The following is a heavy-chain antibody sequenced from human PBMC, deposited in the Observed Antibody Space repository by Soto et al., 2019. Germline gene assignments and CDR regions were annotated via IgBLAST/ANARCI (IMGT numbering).Heavy chain of an antibody. CDR1: GYTFTSYG. CDR2: ISGYNGNT. Sequence: GASVKVSCKASGYTFTSYGISWVRQAPGQGLEWMGWISGYNGNTNYAQKVQGRVTMTTDTSTSTAYMELRSLRSDDTAVYYCAREGQVDIVATTPYNYYNGMDVWGQGTTVTVSS. V-gene: IGHV1-18*04. J-gene: IGHJ6*02. D-gene: IGHD5-12*01. CDR3: AREGQVDIVATTPYNYYNGMDV.